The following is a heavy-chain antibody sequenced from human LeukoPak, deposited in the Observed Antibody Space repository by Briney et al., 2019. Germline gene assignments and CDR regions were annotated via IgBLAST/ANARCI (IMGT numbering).Heavy chain of an antibody. Sequence: SGGSLRLSCAASGFTFSSYAMSWVRQAPGKGLEWVSAISGSGGSTYYPDSVKGRFTISRDNSKNTLYLQMNSLRAEDTAVYYWGKGGGGSGYSSPTDYWGQGTLVTVSS. D-gene: IGHD3-3*01. V-gene: IGHV3-23*01. CDR2: ISGSGGST. CDR3: GKGGGGSGYSSPTDY. J-gene: IGHJ4*02. CDR1: GFTFSSYA.